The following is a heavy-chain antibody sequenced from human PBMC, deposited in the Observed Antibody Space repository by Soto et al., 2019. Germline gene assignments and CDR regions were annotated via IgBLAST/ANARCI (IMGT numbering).Heavy chain of an antibody. Sequence: SVRVSCKASGGAFSSYAISWVRQAPGQGLEWMGGIIPIFGTANYAQKFQGRVTITADESTSTAYMELSSLRSEDTAVYYCARDFIVVVTAGRLEYYYGNDVCAQGTTVTGS. CDR3: ARDFIVVVTAGRLEYYYGNDV. CDR2: IIPIFGTA. CDR1: GGAFSSYA. V-gene: IGHV1-69*13. J-gene: IGHJ6*02. D-gene: IGHD2-21*02.